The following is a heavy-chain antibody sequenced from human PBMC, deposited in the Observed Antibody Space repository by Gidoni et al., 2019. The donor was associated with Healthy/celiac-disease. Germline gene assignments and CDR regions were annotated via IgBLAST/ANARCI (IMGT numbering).Heavy chain of an antibody. V-gene: IGHV4-59*01. CDR1: CCSISSYY. J-gene: IGHJ5*02. CDR2: IYYSGIT. Sequence: QVQLPESVLGLVTPSETLSLTCTVSCCSISSYYWSWIRQPPGKGLEWIGYIYYSGITNYNPSLKSRVTISVDTSKNQFSLKLSSVTAADTAVYYCASSSGDLNFDPWGQGTLVTVSS. D-gene: IGHD3-22*01. CDR3: ASSSGDLNFDP.